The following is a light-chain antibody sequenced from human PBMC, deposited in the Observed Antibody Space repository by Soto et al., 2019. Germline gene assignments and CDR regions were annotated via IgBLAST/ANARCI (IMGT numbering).Light chain of an antibody. J-gene: IGKJ2*01. CDR2: ATA. Sequence: ILMTQSPATLSVSPGERATLSCRASQSVNGNLAWYQRKPGQAPRLLMYATAVRATGVPARFSGRGSGTEFTLTISSLQSEDFAIYYCQQYENWYSFGQGTKLEIK. CDR1: QSVNGN. V-gene: IGKV3-15*01. CDR3: QQYENWYS.